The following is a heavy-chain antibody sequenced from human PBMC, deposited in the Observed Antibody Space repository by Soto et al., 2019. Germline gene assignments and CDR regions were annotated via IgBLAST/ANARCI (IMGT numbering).Heavy chain of an antibody. CDR3: ARGGGDTATVRY. CDR1: GGSISSSSYY. V-gene: IGHV4-39*07. J-gene: IGHJ4*02. D-gene: IGHD5-18*01. Sequence: QLQLQESGPGLVKPSETLSLTCTVSGGSISSSSYYWGWIRQPPGKGLEWIGSIYYSGSTNYNPSLKSRVTISVDTSKNQFSLKLSSVTAADTAVYYCARGGGDTATVRYWGQGTLVTVSS. CDR2: IYYSGST.